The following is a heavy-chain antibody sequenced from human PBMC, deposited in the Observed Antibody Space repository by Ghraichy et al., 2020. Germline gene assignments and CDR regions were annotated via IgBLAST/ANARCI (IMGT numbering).Heavy chain of an antibody. CDR2: INHSGST. CDR1: GVSFSGYY. CDR3: ARGLPLLRSSTRWFDP. Sequence: ETLSLTCAVYGVSFSGYYWSWIRQPPGKGLEWIGEINHSGSTNYNPSLKSRVTISVDTSKNQFSLKLSSVTAADTAVYYCARGLPLLRSSTRWFDPWGQGTLVTVSS. D-gene: IGHD6-13*01. V-gene: IGHV4-34*01. J-gene: IGHJ5*02.